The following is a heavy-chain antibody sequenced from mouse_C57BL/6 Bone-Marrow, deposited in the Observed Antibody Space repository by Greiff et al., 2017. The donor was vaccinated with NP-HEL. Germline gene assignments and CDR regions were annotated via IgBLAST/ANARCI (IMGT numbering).Heavy chain of an antibody. CDR2: IDPENGDT. Sequence: VQLKESGAELVRPGASVKLSCTASGFNIKDDYMHWVKQRPEQGLEWIGWIDPENGDTEYASKFQGKATITADTSSNTAYLQLSSLTSEDTAVYYCTTYSNYPWFAYWGQGTLVTVSA. CDR3: TTYSNYPWFAY. D-gene: IGHD2-5*01. V-gene: IGHV14-4*01. CDR1: GFNIKDDY. J-gene: IGHJ3*01.